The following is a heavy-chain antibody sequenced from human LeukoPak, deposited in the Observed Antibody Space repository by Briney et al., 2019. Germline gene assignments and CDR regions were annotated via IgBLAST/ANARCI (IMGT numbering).Heavy chain of an antibody. CDR1: GGSFSGYY. CDR3: ARGRLGGYYAN. J-gene: IGHJ4*02. Sequence: PSETLSLTCAVYGGSFSGYYWSWIRQPPGKGLEWIGEINHSGSTNYNPSLKSRVTISVDTSKNQFSLKLSSVTAADTAVYYCARGRLGGYYANWGQGTLVTVSS. D-gene: IGHD3-22*01. V-gene: IGHV4-34*01. CDR2: INHSGST.